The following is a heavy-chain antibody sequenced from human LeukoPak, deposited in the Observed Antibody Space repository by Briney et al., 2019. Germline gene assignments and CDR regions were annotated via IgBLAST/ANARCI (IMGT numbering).Heavy chain of an antibody. CDR3: ARCHRGGLRGLDAFDI. D-gene: IGHD4-17*01. CDR2: ISAYNGNT. Sequence: ASVKVSCKASGYTFTSYGISWVRQAPGQGLEWMGWISAYNGNTNYAQKFQGRVTITRDTSASTAYMELSSLRSEDTAVYYCARCHRGGLRGLDAFDIWGQGTMVTVSS. V-gene: IGHV1-18*01. J-gene: IGHJ3*02. CDR1: GYTFTSYG.